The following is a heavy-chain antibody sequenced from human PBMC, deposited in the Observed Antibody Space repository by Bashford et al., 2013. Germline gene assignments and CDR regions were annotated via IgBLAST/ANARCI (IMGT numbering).Heavy chain of an antibody. V-gene: IGHV1-2*02. CDR1: DTPSQIT. J-gene: IGHJ5*02. D-gene: IGHD3-3*01. CDR3: MRGNLDDP. CDR2: VVPSFGGT. Sequence: ASVKVLLRRVLDTPSQITISSGCDTALDEGLEWMGWVVPSFGGTHYAQKFKGRVTMTSDTSIGTAFMELSRLTSDDTAVYYCMRGNLDDPWGQGTLVTVSS.